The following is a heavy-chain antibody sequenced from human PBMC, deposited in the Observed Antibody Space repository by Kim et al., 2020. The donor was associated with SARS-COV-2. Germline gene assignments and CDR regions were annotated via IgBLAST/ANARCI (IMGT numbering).Heavy chain of an antibody. J-gene: IGHJ4*02. V-gene: IGHV3-74*01. D-gene: IGHD1-26*01. Sequence: GGSLRLSCEASGFTFSSYWMHWVRQGPGKGLVWVSRINLGGSSTNYADSEKGRFTISRDNAKNTVYLQMNSLRAEDTAVYFCAIGGSSYPVAFEYLGQGT. CDR1: GFTFSSYW. CDR2: INLGGSST. CDR3: AIGGSSYPVAFEY.